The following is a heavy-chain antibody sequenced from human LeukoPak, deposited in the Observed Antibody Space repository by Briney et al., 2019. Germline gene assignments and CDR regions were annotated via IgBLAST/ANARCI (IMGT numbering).Heavy chain of an antibody. CDR3: ARHGPYSSSPSYFDY. J-gene: IGHJ4*02. CDR1: GGSISSYY. V-gene: IGHV4-4*09. Sequence: ETLSLTRTVSGGSISSYYWSWIRQPPGKGLEWIGYIYTSGSTNYNPSLKSRVTISVDTSKNQFSLKLSSVTAADTAVYYCARHGPYSSSPSYFDYWGQGTLVTVSS. CDR2: IYTSGST. D-gene: IGHD6-6*01.